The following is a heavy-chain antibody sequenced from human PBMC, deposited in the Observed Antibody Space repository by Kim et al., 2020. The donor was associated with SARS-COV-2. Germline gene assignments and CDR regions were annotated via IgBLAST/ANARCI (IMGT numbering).Heavy chain of an antibody. CDR3: IVVITLGDGMDV. CDR1: GGTFSSYA. CDR2: IIPIFGTA. D-gene: IGHD3-22*01. V-gene: IGHV1-69*13. J-gene: IGHJ6*02. Sequence: SVKVSCKASGGTFSSYAISWVRQAPGQGLEWMGGIIPIFGTANYAQKFQGRVTITADESTSTAYMELSSLRSEDTAVYYCIVVITLGDGMDVWGQGTTVTVSS.